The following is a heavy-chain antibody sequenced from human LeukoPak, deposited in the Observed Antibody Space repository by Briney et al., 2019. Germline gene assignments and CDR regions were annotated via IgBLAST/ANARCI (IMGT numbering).Heavy chain of an antibody. D-gene: IGHD2-15*01. V-gene: IGHV4-59*01. J-gene: IGHJ4*02. Sequence: PSETLSLTCTVSGGSISNYYWSWIRQPPGKGLEWIGYIYSSGSTNYNPSLKSRVTISVDTSKNQFSLRLSSVTAADTAVYYCARTERMVDFDYWGQGTLVTVSS. CDR2: IYSSGST. CDR1: GGSISNYY. CDR3: ARTERMVDFDY.